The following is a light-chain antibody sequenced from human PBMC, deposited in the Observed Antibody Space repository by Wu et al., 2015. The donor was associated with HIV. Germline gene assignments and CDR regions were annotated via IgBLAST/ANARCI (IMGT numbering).Light chain of an antibody. CDR3: QQSFSVPRS. CDR2: AAS. CDR1: QSVRNF. V-gene: IGKV1-39*01. Sequence: DIQMTQSPLSLPASVGERVTITCRASQSVRNFLNWYQHKPGKAPQLLIYAASTLQSGVPSRFSGSGSGTDFTLTINSLQPEDFATYYCQQSFSVPRSFGPGPSWRSN. J-gene: IGKJ2*03.